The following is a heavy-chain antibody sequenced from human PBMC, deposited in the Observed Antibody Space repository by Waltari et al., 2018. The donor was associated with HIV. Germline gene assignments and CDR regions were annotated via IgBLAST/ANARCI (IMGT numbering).Heavy chain of an antibody. CDR2: SYPGNSDT. V-gene: IGHV5-51*01. CDR3: ARPGITGTLGYFDY. J-gene: IGHJ4*02. Sequence: QLVQVEAGAEKNEACPTVTGTGSGSSFTSHWYCWVWRVPGKGLEWMGISYPGNSDTRYSPSFQGQVTISADKSISTAYLQWSSLKASDTAMYYCARPGITGTLGYFDYWGQGTLVTVSS. CDR1: GSSFTSHW. D-gene: IGHD1-20*01.